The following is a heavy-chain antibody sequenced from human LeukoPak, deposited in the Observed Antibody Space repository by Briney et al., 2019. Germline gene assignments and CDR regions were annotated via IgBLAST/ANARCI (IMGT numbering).Heavy chain of an antibody. CDR2: IHPNSDDT. CDR1: GYTFTGHY. CDR3: ARDLSGPNPLDY. J-gene: IGHJ4*02. V-gene: IGHV1-2*06. Sequence: ASVKVSCKSSGYTFTGHYIHWVRQAPGQGLEWMGRIHPNSDDTIYAQKFQGRVTMTRDTSIHTAYMELGSLTSDATAIYYCARDLSGPNPLDYWGQGTLVTVTS.